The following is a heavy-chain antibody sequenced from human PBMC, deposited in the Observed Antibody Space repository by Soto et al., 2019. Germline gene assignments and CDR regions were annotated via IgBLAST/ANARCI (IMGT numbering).Heavy chain of an antibody. V-gene: IGHV1-18*01. D-gene: IGHD1-26*01. CDR3: ARRAEDLYYYYMDV. CDR1: GYSFSSYG. CDR2: IRPYTGDT. J-gene: IGHJ6*03. Sequence: QAPLVQSGAEVKKPGASVKVSCKASGYSFSSYGIVWVRQAPGQGLEWMGWIRPYTGDTNSSQKFQGRVTMTTDTSTSTAYMELRSLRSDDTAVYFCARRAEDLYYYYMDVWGKGTTVTVSS.